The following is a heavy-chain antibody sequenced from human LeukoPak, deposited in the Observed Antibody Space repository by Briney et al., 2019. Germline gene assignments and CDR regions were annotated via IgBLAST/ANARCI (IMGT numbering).Heavy chain of an antibody. CDR3: ATDRRRKGIDYYYGMDV. V-gene: IGHV3-15*01. CDR2: IKSKSDGGTT. CDR1: GFTFNNAW. D-gene: IGHD2-15*01. Sequence: GGSLRLSCAASGFTFNNAWMTWVRQAPGKGLEWVGRIKSKSDGGTTDYAVPVKGRFTISREDSKNTLYLQMDSLTVEDTAVYYCATDRRRKGIDYYYGMDVWGRGTTVTVSS. J-gene: IGHJ6*04.